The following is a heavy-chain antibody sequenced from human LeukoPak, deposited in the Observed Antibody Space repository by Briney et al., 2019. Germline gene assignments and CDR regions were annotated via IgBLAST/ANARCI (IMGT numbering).Heavy chain of an antibody. V-gene: IGHV4-34*12. CDR1: GGSFSDYY. CDR2: IFHRGNP. J-gene: IGHJ4*02. CDR3: TGSSRSTGYYFDH. D-gene: IGHD6-6*01. Sequence: SETLSLTCAVHGGSFSDYYWSWIRQPPGKGLEWIGEIFHRGNPNYNPSLKSRVTISVDTSENQFSLNLTSVAATDSAVYFCTGSSRSTGYYFDHWGQGILVTVSS.